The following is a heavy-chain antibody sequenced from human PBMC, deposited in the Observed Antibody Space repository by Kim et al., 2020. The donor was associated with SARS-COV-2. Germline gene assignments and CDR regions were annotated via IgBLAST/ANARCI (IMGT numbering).Heavy chain of an antibody. J-gene: IGHJ3*02. CDR3: ARDSNYDSSGYYDAFDI. CDR1: GYTFTSYY. V-gene: IGHV1-46*01. CDR2: INPSGGST. Sequence: ASVKVSCKASGYTFTSYYMHWVRQAPGQGLEWMGIINPSGGSTSYAQKFQGRVTMTRDTSTSTVYMELSSLRSEDTAVYYCARDSNYDSSGYYDAFDIWGQGTMVTVSS. D-gene: IGHD3-22*01.